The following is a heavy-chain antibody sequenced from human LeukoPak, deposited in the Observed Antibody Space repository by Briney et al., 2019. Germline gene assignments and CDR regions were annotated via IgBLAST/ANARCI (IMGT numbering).Heavy chain of an antibody. Sequence: PSQTLSLTCTVSGGSISSGGYYWGWIRQHPGKGLEWIGYIYYSGSTYYNPSLKSRVTISVDTSKNQFSLKLSSVTAADTAVYYCARDQDYDTKGGAFDIWGQGTMVTVSS. CDR3: ARDQDYDTKGGAFDI. CDR2: IYYSGST. D-gene: IGHD3-22*01. V-gene: IGHV4-31*03. CDR1: GGSISSGGYY. J-gene: IGHJ3*02.